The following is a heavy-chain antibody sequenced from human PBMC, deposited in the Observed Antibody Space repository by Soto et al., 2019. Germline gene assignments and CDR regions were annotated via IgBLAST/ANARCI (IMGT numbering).Heavy chain of an antibody. CDR3: VREGSGWYSRGSFDF. V-gene: IGHV3-23*01. CDR2: ISGSGGSA. J-gene: IGHJ3*01. Sequence: GGSLRLSCAASGFTFSNYAMDWVRQAPGKGLEGVSVISGSGGSAYYADSVQGRFTISRDNSKNTLYLQMNSLRAEDTAIYYCVREGSGWYSRGSFDFWGRGTMVTVSS. CDR1: GFTFSNYA. D-gene: IGHD6-19*01.